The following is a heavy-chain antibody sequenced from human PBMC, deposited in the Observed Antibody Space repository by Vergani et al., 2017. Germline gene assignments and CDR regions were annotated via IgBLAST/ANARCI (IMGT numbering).Heavy chain of an antibody. Sequence: QVQLVQSGAEVKKPGSSVKVSCKASGGTFSSYTISWVRQAPGQGLEWMGRIIPILGIANYAQKFQGRVTITADKSTSTAYMELSSLRSEDTAVYYCASGYYDSSATDAFEIWGQGTMVTVSS. CDR1: GGTFSSYT. D-gene: IGHD3-22*01. V-gene: IGHV1-69*02. J-gene: IGHJ3*02. CDR2: IIPILGIA. CDR3: ASGYYDSSATDAFEI.